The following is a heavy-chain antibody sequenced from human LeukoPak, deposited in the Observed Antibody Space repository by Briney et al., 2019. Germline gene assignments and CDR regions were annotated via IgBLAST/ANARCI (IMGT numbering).Heavy chain of an antibody. CDR1: GGSFSGYY. CDR2: INHSGST. CDR3: ARGRGSSSGWYYYYGMDV. D-gene: IGHD6-19*01. Sequence: SETLSFTCAVYGGSFSGYYWSWIRQPPGKGLEWIGEINHSGSTNYNPSLKSRVTISVDTSKNQFSLKLSSVTAADTAVYYCARGRGSSSGWYYYYGMDVWGQGTTVTVSS. V-gene: IGHV4-34*01. J-gene: IGHJ6*02.